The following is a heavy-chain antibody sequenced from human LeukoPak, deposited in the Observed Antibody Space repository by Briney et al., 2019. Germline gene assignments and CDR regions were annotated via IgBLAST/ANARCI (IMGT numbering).Heavy chain of an antibody. CDR3: ARVPVDDYYYYYMDV. D-gene: IGHD3/OR15-3a*01. CDR1: GYTFTSYY. V-gene: IGHV1-46*01. J-gene: IGHJ6*03. CDR2: INPSGGST. Sequence: ASAKVSCKASGYTFTSYYMHWVRQAPGQGLEWMGIINPSGGSTSYAQEFQGRVTMTRDMSTSTVYMELSSLRSEDTAVYYCARVPVDDYYYYYMDVWGKGTTVTVSS.